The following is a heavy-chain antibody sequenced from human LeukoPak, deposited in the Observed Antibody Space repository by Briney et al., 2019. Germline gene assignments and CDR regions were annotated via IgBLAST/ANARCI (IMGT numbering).Heavy chain of an antibody. CDR2: ISRSSIYT. CDR1: GFIFSDYY. J-gene: IGHJ4*02. V-gene: IGHV3-11*05. Sequence: PGGSLGLSCAASGFIFSDYYMSWIRQAPGKGLEWLSYISRSSIYTSYADSVKGRFTISRDNAKNSLYLQLNSLRAEDTAVYYCVRASPPDYWGQGTLVTVST. CDR3: VRASPPDY.